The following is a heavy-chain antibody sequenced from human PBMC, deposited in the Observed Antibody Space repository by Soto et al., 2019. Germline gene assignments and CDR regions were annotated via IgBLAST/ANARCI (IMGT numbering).Heavy chain of an antibody. CDR1: GFTFSSYG. D-gene: IGHD3-3*01. Sequence: QVQLVESGGGVVQPGRSLRLSCAASGFTFSSYGMHWVRQAPGKGLEWVAVISYDGSNKCYADSVKGRFTISRDNSKNTLDLQMNSLRAEDTAVYYCAKIITEYYDFWSAYDYWGQGTLVTVSS. J-gene: IGHJ4*02. V-gene: IGHV3-30*18. CDR3: AKIITEYYDFWSAYDY. CDR2: ISYDGSNK.